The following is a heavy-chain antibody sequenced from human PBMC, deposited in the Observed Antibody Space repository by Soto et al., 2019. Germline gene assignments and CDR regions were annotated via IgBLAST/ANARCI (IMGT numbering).Heavy chain of an antibody. CDR3: AKDQTYYYDSSGYYYGGMLDY. V-gene: IGHV3-23*01. CDR1: GFTFSSHA. CDR2: ISGSGGTT. D-gene: IGHD3-22*01. Sequence: GGSLRLSCEVSGFTFSSHAMSWVRQAPGKGLEWVSGISGSGGTTHYAEFVKGRFTISRDNSKNTLYMQMNSLRAEDTAVYYCAKDQTYYYDSSGYYYGGMLDYWGKGT. J-gene: IGHJ4*02.